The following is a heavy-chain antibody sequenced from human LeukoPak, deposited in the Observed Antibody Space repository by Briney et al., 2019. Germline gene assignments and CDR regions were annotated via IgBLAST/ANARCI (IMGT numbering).Heavy chain of an antibody. CDR1: GFTVSSNY. CDR2: IYSGGST. CDR3: ARDPYSGGYGAYYYYYYMDV. V-gene: IGHV3-53*01. Sequence: GGSLRLSCAASGFTVSSNYMSWVRQAPGKGLEWVSVIYSGGSTFYADSVKGRYTISRDNAKNSLYLQMDSLRAEGTAVYYCARDPYSGGYGAYYYYYYMDVWGKGTTVTVSS. D-gene: IGHD1-26*01. J-gene: IGHJ6*03.